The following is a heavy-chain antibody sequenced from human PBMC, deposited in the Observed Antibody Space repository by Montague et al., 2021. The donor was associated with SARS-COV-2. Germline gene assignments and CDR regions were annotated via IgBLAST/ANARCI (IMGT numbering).Heavy chain of an antibody. CDR3: ARQDAWAYCGDECYRGWFDS. J-gene: IGHJ5*01. CDR2: IFYNGST. Sequence: SETLSLTCTVSSGSISTYYWSWIRQPPGKGLEWIGFIFYNGSTKYNPSLKRRVSISLGTSKNQSSLKLSSVTAADTAVYYCARQDAWAYCGDECYRGWFDSWGQGTLVTVSS. D-gene: IGHD2-21*01. V-gene: IGHV4-59*01. CDR1: SGSISTYY.